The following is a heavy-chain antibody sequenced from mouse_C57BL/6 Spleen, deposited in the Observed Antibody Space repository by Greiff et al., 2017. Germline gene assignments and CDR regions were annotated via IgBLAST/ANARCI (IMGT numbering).Heavy chain of an antibody. Sequence: VQLQQSGPVLVKPGASVKMSCKASGYTFTDYYMNWVKQSHGKSLEWIGVINPYNGGTSYNQKFKGKATLTVDKSSSTAYMELNSLTSEDSAVYYCARSSSYYYGSSSMDYWGQGTSVTVSS. CDR2: INPYNGGT. CDR1: GYTFTDYY. J-gene: IGHJ4*01. V-gene: IGHV1-19*01. CDR3: ARSSSYYYGSSSMDY. D-gene: IGHD1-1*01.